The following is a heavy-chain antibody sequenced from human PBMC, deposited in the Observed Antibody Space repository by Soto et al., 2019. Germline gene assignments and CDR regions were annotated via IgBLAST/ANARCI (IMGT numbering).Heavy chain of an antibody. Sequence: ASVKVSCKASGYTFTGYYMHWVRQAPGQGLEWMGWINPNSGGTNYAQKFQGRVTMTRDTSISTAYMELSRLRSDDTAVYYCARDGEPAAIDSVHVWGQGTTVTVSS. J-gene: IGHJ6*02. D-gene: IGHD2-2*01. CDR2: INPNSGGT. CDR3: ARDGEPAAIDSVHV. CDR1: GYTFTGYY. V-gene: IGHV1-2*02.